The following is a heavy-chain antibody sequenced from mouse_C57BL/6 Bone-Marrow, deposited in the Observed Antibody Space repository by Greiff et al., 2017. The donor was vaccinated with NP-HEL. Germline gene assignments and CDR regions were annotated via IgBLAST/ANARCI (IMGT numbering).Heavy chain of an antibody. V-gene: IGHV14-4*01. CDR3: TTQGFTWFAY. J-gene: IGHJ3*01. CDR1: GFNIKDDY. CDR2: IDPENGDT. Sequence: VHVKQSGAELVRPGASVKLSCTASGFNIKDDYMHWVKQRPEQGLEWIGWIDPENGDTEYASKFQGKATITADTSSNTAYLQLSSLTSEDTAVYYCTTQGFTWFAYWGQGTLVTVSA.